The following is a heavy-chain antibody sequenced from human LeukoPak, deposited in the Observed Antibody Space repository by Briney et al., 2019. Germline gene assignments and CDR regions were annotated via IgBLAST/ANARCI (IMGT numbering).Heavy chain of an antibody. J-gene: IGHJ4*02. CDR2: ISHSGSI. D-gene: IGHD3-3*01. V-gene: IGHV4-38-2*01. CDR1: GYSINSGYY. CDR3: ARLIAAPSGYYNDY. Sequence: SETLSLTCAVSGYSINSGYYWGWIRQPPGKGLEWIGSISHSGSIYYNPSLKSRVTISVDTSKNQFSLKLSSVTAADTAVYYCARLIAAPSGYYNDYWGQGTLVTVSS.